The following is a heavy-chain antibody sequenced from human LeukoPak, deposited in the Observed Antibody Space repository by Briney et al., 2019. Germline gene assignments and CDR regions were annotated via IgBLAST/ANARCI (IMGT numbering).Heavy chain of an antibody. Sequence: VASVKVSCKASGGTFSSYAISWVRQAPGQGLEXXXXIIPIFGTANYAQKFQGRVTITADESTSTAYMELSSLRSEDTAVYYCARDGYCSGGSCYSHYWGQGTLVTVSS. CDR2: IIPIFGTA. V-gene: IGHV1-69*01. D-gene: IGHD2-15*01. J-gene: IGHJ4*02. CDR3: ARDGYCSGGSCYSHY. CDR1: GGTFSSYA.